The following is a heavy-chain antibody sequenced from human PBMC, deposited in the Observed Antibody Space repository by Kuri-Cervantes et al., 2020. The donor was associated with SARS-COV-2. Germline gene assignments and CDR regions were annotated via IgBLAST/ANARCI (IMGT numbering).Heavy chain of an antibody. CDR3: ARVRAAADFGMDV. J-gene: IGHJ6*02. V-gene: IGHV4-59*01. CDR1: GGSISSYY. Sequence: GSLRLSCTVSGGSISSYYWSWIRQPPGKGLEWIGYIYYSGSTNYNPSLKSRVTIPVDTSKNQFSLKLSSVTAADTAVYFCARVRAAADFGMDVWAQGTTVTVSS. CDR2: IYYSGST. D-gene: IGHD6-13*01.